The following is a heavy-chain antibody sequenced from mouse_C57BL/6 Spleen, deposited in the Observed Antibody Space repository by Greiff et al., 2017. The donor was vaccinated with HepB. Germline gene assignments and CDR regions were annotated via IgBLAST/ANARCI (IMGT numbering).Heavy chain of an antibody. D-gene: IGHD2-3*01. CDR1: GFTFSDYY. V-gene: IGHV5-16*01. CDR3: ARDDGYIDY. Sequence: EVQLVESEGGLVQPGSSMKLSCTASGFTFSDYYMAWVRQVPEKGLEWVANINYDGSSTYYLDSLKSRFIISRDNAKNILYLQMSSLKSEDTATYYCARDDGYIDYWGQGTTLTVSS. CDR2: INYDGSST. J-gene: IGHJ2*01.